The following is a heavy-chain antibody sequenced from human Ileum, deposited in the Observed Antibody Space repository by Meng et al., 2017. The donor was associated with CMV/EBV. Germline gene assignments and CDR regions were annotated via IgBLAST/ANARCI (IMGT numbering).Heavy chain of an antibody. Sequence: GESLKISCAASGFTFSSYWMSWVRQAPGKGLEWVANIKQDGSEKYYVDSVKGRFTISRDNAKNSLYLQMNSLRAEDSGVYYCARVTSGTYYTHYYYGMDVWGQGTTVTVSS. CDR3: ARVTSGTYYTHYYYGMDV. CDR2: IKQDGSEK. J-gene: IGHJ6*02. D-gene: IGHD1-26*01. V-gene: IGHV3-7*04. CDR1: GFTFSSYW.